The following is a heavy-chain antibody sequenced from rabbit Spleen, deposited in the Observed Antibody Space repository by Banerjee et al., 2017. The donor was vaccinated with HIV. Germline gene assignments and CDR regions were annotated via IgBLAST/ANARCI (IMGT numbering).Heavy chain of an antibody. CDR3: ARDAGTGDYIDVYFDL. Sequence: QQLVESGGGLVKPGASLTLTCTASGFDFSRGYDMCWVRQAPGKGLEWIGCIYTGNAKTYYASWAKGRFTISKSSSTTVTLQMTSLTAADTATYFCARDAGTGDYIDVYFDLWGQGTLVTVS. D-gene: IGHD8-1*01. CDR1: GFDFSRGYD. V-gene: IGHV1S40*01. J-gene: IGHJ4*01. CDR2: IYTGNAKT.